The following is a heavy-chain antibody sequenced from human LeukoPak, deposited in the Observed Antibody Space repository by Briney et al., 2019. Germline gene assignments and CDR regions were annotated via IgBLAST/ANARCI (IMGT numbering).Heavy chain of an antibody. CDR3: ARNGASSGRPYHLDY. D-gene: IGHD6-19*01. CDR2: ISSTGNPR. CDR1: GLTFSDYS. J-gene: IGHJ4*02. V-gene: IGHV3-48*01. Sequence: PGGSLRLSCTASGLTFSDYSMNWVRQAPGKGLEWVSYISSTGNPRHYAESVEGRFTISRDNAENSLYLQMNGLRAEDTAVYFCARNGASSGRPYHLDYWGQGTLVTVSS.